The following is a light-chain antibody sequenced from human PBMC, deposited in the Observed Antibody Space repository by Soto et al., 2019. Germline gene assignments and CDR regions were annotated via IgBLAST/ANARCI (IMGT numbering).Light chain of an antibody. CDR2: ETY. Sequence: IMLTHRQAILSLAPGVRATLTCRASQSVRGYLAWYQHKPGQPPRLLIYETYNRATGTPARFSGSGYGADFTHTISRLEPEDFAVYYCQQYGSSPPSWTFGQGTKVDIK. CDR3: QQYGSSPPSWT. CDR1: QSVRGY. V-gene: IGKV3-20*01. J-gene: IGKJ1*01.